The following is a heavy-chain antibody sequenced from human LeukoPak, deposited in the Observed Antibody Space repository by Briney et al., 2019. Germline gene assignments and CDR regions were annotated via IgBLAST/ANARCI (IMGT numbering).Heavy chain of an antibody. D-gene: IGHD2-21*02. J-gene: IGHJ5*02. CDR1: GFTFSSYA. CDR2: ISGSGGST. V-gene: IGHV3-23*01. Sequence: PGGSLRLSCAASGFTFSSYAMSWVRQAPGKGLEWVSAISGSGGSTYYADSVKGRFTISRDNSKNTLYLQMNSLRAEDTAVYYCAKDEEGYCGGDRYPNWFDPWGQGTLVTVSS. CDR3: AKDEEGYCGGDRYPNWFDP.